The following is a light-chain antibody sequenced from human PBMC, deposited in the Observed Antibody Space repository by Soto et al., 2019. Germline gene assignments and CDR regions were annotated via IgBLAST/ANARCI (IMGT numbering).Light chain of an antibody. Sequence: QSALTQPRSVSGSPGQSVTISCTGTSSEVGGYNYVSWYQQHPGRAPKVMIYDVSKRPSGVPDRFSGSKSGNTASLTISGLQADDEADYYCCSYAGTYPYVFGTGTKVTVL. CDR2: DVS. J-gene: IGLJ1*01. V-gene: IGLV2-11*01. CDR1: SSEVGGYNY. CDR3: CSYAGTYPYV.